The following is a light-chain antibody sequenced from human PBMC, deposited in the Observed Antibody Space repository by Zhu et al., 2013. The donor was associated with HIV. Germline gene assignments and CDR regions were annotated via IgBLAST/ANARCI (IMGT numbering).Light chain of an antibody. Sequence: SYELTQPPSVSVSPGQTASITCSGDKLGDKYACWYQQKSGQSPVLVIYQDRKRPSGIPYRFSGSNSGNTATLTISGTQAMDEADYYCQAWDSRTVVFGGGTKLIVL. J-gene: IGLJ2*01. CDR2: QDR. CDR3: QAWDSRTVV. CDR1: KLGDKY. V-gene: IGLV3-1*01.